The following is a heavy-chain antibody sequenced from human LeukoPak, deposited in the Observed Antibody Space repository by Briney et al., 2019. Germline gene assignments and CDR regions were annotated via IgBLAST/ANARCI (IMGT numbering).Heavy chain of an antibody. Sequence: PGESLKISCKGSGYSFTSYWIGWVRQMPGKGLEWMGIIYPGDSDTRYSPSFQGQVTISADNSISTAYLQWSSLKASDTAMYYCARGDRYINDGDAFDIWGQGTMVTVSS. D-gene: IGHD4-11*01. CDR3: ARGDRYINDGDAFDI. J-gene: IGHJ3*02. CDR1: GYSFTSYW. V-gene: IGHV5-51*01. CDR2: IYPGDSDT.